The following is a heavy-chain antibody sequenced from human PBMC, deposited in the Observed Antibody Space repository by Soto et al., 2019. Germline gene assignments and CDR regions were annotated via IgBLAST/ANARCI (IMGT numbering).Heavy chain of an antibody. J-gene: IGHJ4*02. V-gene: IGHV3-48*03. CDR2: ISSSGSTI. CDR1: GFTFSSYE. Sequence: HPGGSLRLSCAASGFTFSSYEMNWVRQAPGKGLEWVSYISSSGSTIYYADSVKGRFTISRDNAKNSLYLQMNSLRAEDTAVYYCARVGWWELLGFDYWGQGTLVTVSS. D-gene: IGHD1-26*01. CDR3: ARVGWWELLGFDY.